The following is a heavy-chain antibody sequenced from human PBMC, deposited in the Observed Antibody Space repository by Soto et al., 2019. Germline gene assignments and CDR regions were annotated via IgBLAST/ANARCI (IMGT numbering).Heavy chain of an antibody. D-gene: IGHD3-10*01. CDR1: GYTFTSYA. V-gene: IGHV1-3*01. CDR3: ARAGAEGSRYGMDV. J-gene: IGHJ6*02. Sequence: QVQLVQSGAEVKKPGASVKVSCKASGYTFTSYAMHWVRQAPGQRLEWMGWTNAGNGNTKYSQKFQGRVTITRDTSASTAYMELSSLRSEDTAVYYCARAGAEGSRYGMDVWGQGTTVTVSS. CDR2: TNAGNGNT.